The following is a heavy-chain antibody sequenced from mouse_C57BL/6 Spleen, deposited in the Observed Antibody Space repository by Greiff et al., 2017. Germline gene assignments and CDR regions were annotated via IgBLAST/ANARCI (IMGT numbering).Heavy chain of an antibody. D-gene: IGHD2-2*01. J-gene: IGHJ1*03. CDR2: INPNNGGT. Sequence: VQLQQSGPELVKPGASVKISCKASGYTFTDYYMNWVKQSNGKSLEWIGDINPNNGGTSYNQKFKGKATLTVDKSSSTAYMELRSLTSEDSAVYYCARTGYGYDGWYFDVWGTGTTVTVSS. V-gene: IGHV1-26*01. CDR3: ARTGYGYDGWYFDV. CDR1: GYTFTDYY.